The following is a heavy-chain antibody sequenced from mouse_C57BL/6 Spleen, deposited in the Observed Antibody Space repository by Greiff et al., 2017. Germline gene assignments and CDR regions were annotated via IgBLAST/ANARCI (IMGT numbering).Heavy chain of an antibody. V-gene: IGHV1-42*01. CDR2: ISPSTGGT. CDR3: ARGLVDY. J-gene: IGHJ4*01. Sequence: VQLQQSGPELVKPGASVKISCKASGYSFTGYYMNWVKQSPEKSLEWIAAISPSTGGTTYTQKFKAKATLSVDKSSSTVYLQLKRLTSEGSAVDYCARGLVDYWGQGTSVTVSS. CDR1: GYSFTGYY.